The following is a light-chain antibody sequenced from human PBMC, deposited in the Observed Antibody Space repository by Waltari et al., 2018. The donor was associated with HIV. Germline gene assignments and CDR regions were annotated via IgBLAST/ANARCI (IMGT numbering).Light chain of an antibody. CDR2: DAS. CDR1: QSVSSY. CDR3: QQRSNWPPT. V-gene: IGKV3-11*01. Sequence: EIVLTQSPATLSLSPGERATLSCRASQSVSSYLAWYQQKPGQAPRLLIYDASNRAPGIPSRFSGSGSETDFTLTISSLEPEDFAVYYGQQRSNWPPTFGGGTKVEIK. J-gene: IGKJ4*01.